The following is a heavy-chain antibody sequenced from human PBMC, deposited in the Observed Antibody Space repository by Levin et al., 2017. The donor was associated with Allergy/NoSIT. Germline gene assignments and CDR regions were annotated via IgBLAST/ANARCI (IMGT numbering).Heavy chain of an antibody. Sequence: GGSLRLSCAASGFTFSSYSMNWVRQAPGKGLEWVSSISSSSSYIYYADSVKGRFTISRDNAKNSLYLQMNSLRAEDTAVYYCARDSRESSYTDYWGQGTLVTVSS. D-gene: IGHD1-26*01. CDR1: GFTFSSYS. CDR2: ISSSSSYI. V-gene: IGHV3-21*01. CDR3: ARDSRESSYTDY. J-gene: IGHJ4*02.